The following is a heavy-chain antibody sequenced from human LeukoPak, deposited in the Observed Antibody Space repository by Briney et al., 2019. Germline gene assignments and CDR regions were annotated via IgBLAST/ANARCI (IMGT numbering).Heavy chain of an antibody. D-gene: IGHD2-2*03. CDR1: GGSNSSYY. V-gene: IGHV4-59*01. CDR3: ARDPSPGYCSSTTCPSRAFDI. CDR2: IYYSGST. J-gene: IGHJ3*02. Sequence: SETLSLTCTVSGGSNSSYYWSWIRQPPGKGLEWIGYIYYSGSTNYNPSLKSRVTISVDTSKNQFSLKLSSVTAADTAVYYCARDPSPGYCSSTTCPSRAFDIWGQGTMVTVSS.